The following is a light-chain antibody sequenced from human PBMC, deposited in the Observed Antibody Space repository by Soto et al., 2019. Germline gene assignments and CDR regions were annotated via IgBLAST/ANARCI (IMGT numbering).Light chain of an antibody. CDR2: AAS. Sequence: DMQMTQSPSSLSASVGDRVTITCRASQDIGNNLGWYQQKPGNAPRRLIYAASSLQSGVQSRFSGSGSGTEFTLTISSLQPEDFATYYCLQHYTYLWTFGQGTKVDIK. CDR1: QDIGNN. J-gene: IGKJ1*01. CDR3: LQHYTYLWT. V-gene: IGKV1-17*01.